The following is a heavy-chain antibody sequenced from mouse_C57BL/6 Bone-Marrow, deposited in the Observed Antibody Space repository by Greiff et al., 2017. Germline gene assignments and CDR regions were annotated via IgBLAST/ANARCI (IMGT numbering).Heavy chain of an antibody. CDR3: ASRYYGSSYDYFDY. D-gene: IGHD1-1*01. CDR2: IYPGDGDT. Sequence: QVQLQQSGPELVKPGASVKISCKASGYAFSSSWMNWVKQRPGKGLEWIGRIYPGDGDTNYNGKFKGKATLTADKSSSTAYMQLSSLTSEDSAVSFCASRYYGSSYDYFDYWGQGTTLTVSS. CDR1: GYAFSSSW. J-gene: IGHJ2*01. V-gene: IGHV1-82*01.